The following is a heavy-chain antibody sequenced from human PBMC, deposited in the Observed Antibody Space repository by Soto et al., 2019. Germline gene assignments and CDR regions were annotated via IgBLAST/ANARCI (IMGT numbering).Heavy chain of an antibody. D-gene: IGHD4-17*01. J-gene: IGHJ3*02. V-gene: IGHV1-69*04. CDR3: ARDYFPDPRYMTTVKTSHAFDI. Sequence: ASVKVSCKASGGTFSSYTISWVRQAPGQGLEWMGRIIPILGIANYAQKFQGRVTITADKSTSTAYMELSSLRSEDTAVYYCARDYFPDPRYMTTVKTSHAFDIWGQGTMVTVSS. CDR1: GGTFSSYT. CDR2: IIPILGIA.